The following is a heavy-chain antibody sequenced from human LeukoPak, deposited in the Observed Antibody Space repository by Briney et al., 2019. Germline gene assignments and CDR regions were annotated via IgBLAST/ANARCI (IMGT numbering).Heavy chain of an antibody. CDR3: TRKGSSSWYRWDWFDP. J-gene: IGHJ5*02. CDR2: IRSKAYGGTT. V-gene: IGHV3-49*03. Sequence: GGSLRLSCTASGFTFGDYAMSWFRQAPGKGLEWVGFIRSKAYGGTTEYAASVKGRFTISRDDSKSIAYLQMNSLKTEDTAVYYCTRKGSSSWYRWDWFDPWGQGILVTVSS. D-gene: IGHD6-13*01. CDR1: GFTFGDYA.